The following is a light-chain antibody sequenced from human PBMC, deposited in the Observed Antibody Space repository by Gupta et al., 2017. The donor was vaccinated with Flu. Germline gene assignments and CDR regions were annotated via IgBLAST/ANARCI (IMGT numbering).Light chain of an antibody. J-gene: IGKJ1*01. CDR3: QHYNNWPLT. Sequence: EIVMTQSPATLSVSPGERATLSCRASQSVSSNLSWYQQKPGQAPSLLISDASTTATSVPARFSGRGSRAEFTLTSSSLPSEDVAVYYCQHYNNWPLTFGQGTKVEIK. CDR1: QSVSSN. CDR2: DAS. V-gene: IGKV3-15*01.